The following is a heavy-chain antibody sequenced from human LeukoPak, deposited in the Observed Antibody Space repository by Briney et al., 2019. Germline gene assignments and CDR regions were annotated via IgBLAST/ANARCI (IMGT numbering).Heavy chain of an antibody. J-gene: IGHJ4*02. Sequence: SEALSLTCTVSGGSISSSSYYWGWIRQPPGKGLEWIGSIYYSGSTYYNPSLKSRVTISLDTSKNQFSLKLSSVTAADTAVYYCARLAYYYDSSGYSEGPYYFDYWGQGTLVTVSS. D-gene: IGHD3-22*01. CDR2: IYYSGST. CDR1: GGSISSSSYY. V-gene: IGHV4-39*01. CDR3: ARLAYYYDSSGYSEGPYYFDY.